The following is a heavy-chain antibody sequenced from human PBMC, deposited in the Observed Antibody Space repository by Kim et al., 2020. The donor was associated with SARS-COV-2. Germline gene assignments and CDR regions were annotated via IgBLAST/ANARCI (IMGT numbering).Heavy chain of an antibody. D-gene: IGHD3-10*01. CDR3: TSGYGSGSPYGMVV. Sequence: SETLSLTCAVSGGSISSGGYSWSWIRQPQGMGLEWIGYSYYSGSTYSNPSLKRLVTISVDRYKTQYPLKLRLVTAAATAEYYCTSGYGSGSPYGMVVWG. CDR1: GGSISSGGYS. J-gene: IGHJ6*02. V-gene: IGHV4-30-2*01. CDR2: SYYSGST.